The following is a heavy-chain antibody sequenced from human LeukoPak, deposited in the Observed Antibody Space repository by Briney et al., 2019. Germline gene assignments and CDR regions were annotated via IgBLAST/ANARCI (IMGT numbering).Heavy chain of an antibody. D-gene: IGHD3-10*01. Sequence: SETLSLTCTVSGASISNYYWTWIRQPPGKGLEWIGYYYYGGSTEYNPSLKSRVTISVDTFKNQFSLKLSSVTAADAAVYYCASRYGSGSYGFDFWGQGTLVTVSS. CDR1: GASISNYY. J-gene: IGHJ4*02. CDR3: ASRYGSGSYGFDF. V-gene: IGHV4-59*01. CDR2: YYYGGST.